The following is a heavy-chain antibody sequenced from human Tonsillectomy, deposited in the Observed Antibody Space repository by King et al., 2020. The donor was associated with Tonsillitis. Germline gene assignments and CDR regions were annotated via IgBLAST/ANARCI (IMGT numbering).Heavy chain of an antibody. Sequence: MQLVQSGGGLVQPGRSLRLSCAASGFTFDDYAMHWVRQAPGKGLEWVSGISWNSGTRGYADSVKGRFTISRDNAKNSLYLQMSSLRAEDTALYYCAKGNRADYYYGMDVWGQGTTVTVSS. CDR2: ISWNSGTR. V-gene: IGHV3-9*01. J-gene: IGHJ6*02. CDR1: GFTFDDYA. CDR3: AKGNRADYYYGMDV. D-gene: IGHD1-14*01.